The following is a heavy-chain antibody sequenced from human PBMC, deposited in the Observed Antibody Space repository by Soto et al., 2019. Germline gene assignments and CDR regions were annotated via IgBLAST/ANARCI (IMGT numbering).Heavy chain of an antibody. CDR1: GFTFSSYA. D-gene: IGHD6-13*01. J-gene: IGHJ4*02. CDR3: AKEEWGPAAGTFHFDY. V-gene: IGHV3-23*01. Sequence: GGSLRLSCAASGFTFSSYAMSWVRQAPGKGLEWVSAISGSGGSTYYADSVKGRFTISRDNSKNTLYLQMNSLRAEDTAVYYCAKEEWGPAAGTFHFDYWGQGTLVTVSS. CDR2: ISGSGGST.